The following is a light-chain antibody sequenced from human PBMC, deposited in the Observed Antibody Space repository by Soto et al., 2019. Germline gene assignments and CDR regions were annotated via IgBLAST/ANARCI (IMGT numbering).Light chain of an antibody. V-gene: IGKV1-5*01. CDR3: QQYNSYSTYT. J-gene: IGKJ2*01. CDR2: DAS. CDR1: QSISSW. Sequence: DIQMTQSPSTLSASVGDRVTITCRASQSISSWLAWYQQKPGKATNLLIYDASSLESGVPSRFSGSGPGTEFTLTISSLQPDDFATYYCQQYNSYSTYTFGQGTKLEIK.